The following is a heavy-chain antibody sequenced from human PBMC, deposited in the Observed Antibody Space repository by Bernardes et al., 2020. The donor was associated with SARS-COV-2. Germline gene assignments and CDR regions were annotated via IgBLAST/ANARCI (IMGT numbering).Heavy chain of an antibody. CDR1: GFPFSDSS. Sequence: GGSLRLSCAASGFPFSDSSMSWIRQAPGKGLEWVSYISTSGSTIYYSDSVKGRFTISRDDARNSLYLQMNTLRAEDTAVYYCARGVDSRTYWGSTLYYFDYWGQGTLVTVSS. J-gene: IGHJ4*02. D-gene: IGHD3-22*01. CDR3: ARGVDSRTYWGSTLYYFDY. V-gene: IGHV3-11*01. CDR2: ISTSGSTI.